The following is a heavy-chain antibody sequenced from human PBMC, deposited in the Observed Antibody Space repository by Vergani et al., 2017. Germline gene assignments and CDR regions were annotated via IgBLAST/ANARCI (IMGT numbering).Heavy chain of an antibody. Sequence: EVQLLESGGGLVQPGGSLRLSCAASGFTFSSYAMSWVHQAPGKGLEWVSAISGSGGSTYYADSVKGRFTISRDDSKNTVYLQINSLRAEDTAFYYCADLYGDDGFSPFWGQGTLVTVSS. V-gene: IGHV3-23*01. J-gene: IGHJ4*02. CDR3: ADLYGDDGFSPF. CDR2: ISGSGGST. D-gene: IGHD2-21*01. CDR1: GFTFSSYA.